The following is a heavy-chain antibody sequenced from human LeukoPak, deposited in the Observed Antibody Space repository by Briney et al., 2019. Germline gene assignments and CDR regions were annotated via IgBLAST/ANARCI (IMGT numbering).Heavy chain of an antibody. CDR1: GFSISSSA. J-gene: IGHJ4*02. CDR2: INNVASHI. Sequence: KPGGSLRLSCAASGFSISSSAVNWVRQAPGKGLEWVSSINNVASHIYYAGSVRGRFTISRDNAKNSVYLQMNSLRAEDTAVYYCTRDATYYLRYGYFDYWGQGTLVTVSS. V-gene: IGHV3-21*01. CDR3: TRDATYYLRYGYFDY. D-gene: IGHD2/OR15-2a*01.